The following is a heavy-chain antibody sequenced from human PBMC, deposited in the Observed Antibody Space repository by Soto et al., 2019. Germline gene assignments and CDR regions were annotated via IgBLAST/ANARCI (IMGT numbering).Heavy chain of an antibody. D-gene: IGHD4-17*01. CDR2: FDPDEAET. J-gene: IGHJ5*02. CDR1: GYTLNEVA. CDR3: TTYHGDYNLDH. Sequence: QVQLVQSGAEVKKPGASVKVSCKVSGYTLNEVAMHWVRQAPGKGLEWLGGFDPDEAETIYAQHFQGRVTMTEDTSTDTVYMELSSLRSEDTALYFCTTYHGDYNLDHWGQGTLVTVSS. V-gene: IGHV1-24*01.